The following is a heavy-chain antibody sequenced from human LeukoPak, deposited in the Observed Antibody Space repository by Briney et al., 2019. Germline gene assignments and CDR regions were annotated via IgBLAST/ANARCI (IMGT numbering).Heavy chain of an antibody. V-gene: IGHV4-59*02. Sequence: SETLSLTCIVSGGSVSSYYWSWIRQPPGKEMEWIGYIYYRGSTNYNPSLKSRVTISIDTSKNKFSLKLSSVTAADTAVYYCARRIVGATAVFDPWGQGTLVTVSS. J-gene: IGHJ5*02. CDR2: IYYRGST. CDR1: GGSVSSYY. CDR3: ARRIVGATAVFDP. D-gene: IGHD1-26*01.